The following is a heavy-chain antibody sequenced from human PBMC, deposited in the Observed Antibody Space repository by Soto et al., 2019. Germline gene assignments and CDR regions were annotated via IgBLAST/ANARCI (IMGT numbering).Heavy chain of an antibody. CDR3: ARGYNYGRVDS. CDR1: GGTFSRYA. J-gene: IGHJ4*02. D-gene: IGHD3-10*02. CDR2: IIPMIGTA. V-gene: IGHV1-69*01. Sequence: QVQLVQSGAEAKKPGSSVKVSCKASGGTFSRYAISWVRQAPGQGLEWMGGIIPMIGTAHYAQKFQGRVTIPADESRRTASMELSSLRSEDTAVYYCARGYNYGRVDSWGQGTLVTVSS.